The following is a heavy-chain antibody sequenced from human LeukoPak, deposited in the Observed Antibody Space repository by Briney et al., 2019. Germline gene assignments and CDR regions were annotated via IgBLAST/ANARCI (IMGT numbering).Heavy chain of an antibody. D-gene: IGHD3-3*01. CDR2: IYYSGST. CDR3: ARQRDFWSQYYFDY. CDR1: GGSISSSSYY. V-gene: IGHV4-39*01. J-gene: IGHJ4*02. Sequence: PSETLSLTCTVSGGSISSSSYYWGWIRQPPGKGLEWIGSIYYSGSTYYNPSLKSRVTISVDTSKNQFSLKLSSATAADTAVYYCARQRDFWSQYYFDYWGQGTLVTVSS.